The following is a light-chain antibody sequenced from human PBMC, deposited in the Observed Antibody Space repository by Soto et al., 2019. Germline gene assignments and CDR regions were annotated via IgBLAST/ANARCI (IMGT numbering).Light chain of an antibody. CDR1: QSVSSY. CDR2: GAS. Sequence: EIVLTQSPATLSLSPGERATLSCRASQSVSSYLAWYQQKPGQAPRLLIYGASNRATGVPARFSGSGSGTDFTLPISSLEPEDFAVYYCQQRSDWRYTFGQGTKLEI. J-gene: IGKJ2*01. CDR3: QQRSDWRYT. V-gene: IGKV3-11*01.